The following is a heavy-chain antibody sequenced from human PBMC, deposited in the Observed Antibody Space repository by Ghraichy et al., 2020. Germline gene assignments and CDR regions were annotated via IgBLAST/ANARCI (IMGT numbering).Heavy chain of an antibody. CDR2: IKQDGSEK. D-gene: IGHD5-24*01. CDR3: ARDGYNAPFDY. Sequence: GESLRLSCAASGFTFSSYWMSWVRQAPGKGLEWVANIKQDGSEKYYVDSVKGRFTISRDNAKNSLYLQMNSLRAEDTAVYYCARDGYNAPFDYWGQGTLVTVSS. CDR1: GFTFSSYW. J-gene: IGHJ4*02. V-gene: IGHV3-7*01.